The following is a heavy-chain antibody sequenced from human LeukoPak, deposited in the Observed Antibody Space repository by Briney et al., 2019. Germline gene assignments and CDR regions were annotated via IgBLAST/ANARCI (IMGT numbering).Heavy chain of an antibody. CDR2: INHSGST. V-gene: IGHV4-34*01. CDR3: ARWGSSWFDY. J-gene: IGHJ4*02. Sequence: SETLSLTCAVYGGSFSGYYWSWIRQPPGKGLEWIGEINHSGSTNYNPSLKSRVTISVDTSKNQFSLKLSSVTAADTAVYYCARWGSSWFDYWGQGTLVTVSS. D-gene: IGHD6-13*01. CDR1: GGSFSGYY.